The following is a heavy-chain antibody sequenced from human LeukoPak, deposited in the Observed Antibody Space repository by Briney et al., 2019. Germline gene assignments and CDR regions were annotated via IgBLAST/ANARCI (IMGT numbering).Heavy chain of an antibody. CDR3: ARSIAG. D-gene: IGHD6-13*01. CDR1: GYSISSGYY. J-gene: IGHJ4*02. V-gene: IGHV4-38-2*02. Sequence: PPETLSLTCTVSGYSISSGYYWGWIRQPPGKGLEWIGSIYHSGSTYYNPSLKSRVTISVDTSKNQFSLKLSSVTAADTAVYYCARSIAGWGQGTLVTVSS. CDR2: IYHSGST.